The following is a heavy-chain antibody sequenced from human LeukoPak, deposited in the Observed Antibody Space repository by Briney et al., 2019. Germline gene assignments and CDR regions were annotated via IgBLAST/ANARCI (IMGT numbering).Heavy chain of an antibody. D-gene: IGHD4-17*01. V-gene: IGHV4-39*07. Sequence: SETLSLTCTVSGGSISSYYWGWIRQPPGKGLEWIGSIYYSGSTYYNPSLKSRVTISVDTSKNQFSLKLSSVTAADTAVYYCARDTVTEEWDYWGQGTLVTVSS. CDR3: ARDTVTEEWDY. J-gene: IGHJ4*02. CDR1: GGSISSYY. CDR2: IYYSGST.